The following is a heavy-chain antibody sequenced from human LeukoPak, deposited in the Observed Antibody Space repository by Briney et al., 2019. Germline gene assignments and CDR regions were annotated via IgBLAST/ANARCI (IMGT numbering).Heavy chain of an antibody. Sequence: SETLSLTCAVYGGSFSGYYWSWIRQPPGKGLEWIGEINHSGSTNYNPSLKSRVTISVDTSKNQFSLKLSSVTAADTAVCYCARGVPWDSNYENWGQGTLVTVSS. V-gene: IGHV4-34*01. CDR1: GGSFSGYY. CDR2: INHSGST. D-gene: IGHD4-4*01. CDR3: ARGVPWDSNYEN. J-gene: IGHJ4*02.